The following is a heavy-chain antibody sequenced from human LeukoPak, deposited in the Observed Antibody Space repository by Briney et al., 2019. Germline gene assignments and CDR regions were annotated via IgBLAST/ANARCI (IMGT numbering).Heavy chain of an antibody. CDR2: IWYDGSNK. CDR3: ARVEAKYAFDGMDV. CDR1: GFTFSSYA. Sequence: GRALRLSCAASGFTFSSYAMHWGRPAPGKGVGGGGVIWYDGSNKYYADSVKGRFTISRDNSKNTLYLQMNSLRAEDTAVYYCARVEAKYAFDGMDVWGQGTTVTVSS. V-gene: IGHV3-33*08. D-gene: IGHD2-2*01. J-gene: IGHJ6*02.